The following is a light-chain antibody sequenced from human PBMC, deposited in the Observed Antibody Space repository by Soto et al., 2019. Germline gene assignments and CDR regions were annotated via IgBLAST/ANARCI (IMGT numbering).Light chain of an antibody. CDR1: QSVTSN. CDR2: GAS. V-gene: IGKV3-15*01. CDR3: QQYNNWPVT. J-gene: IGKJ4*01. Sequence: EIVMTQSPATLSVSPGERVTFSCRASQSVTSNLAWYQHKPGQAPRLLIYGASTGATGIPARFSGSGSGTEFTLTINSLQSGDFAIYYCQQYNNWPVTFGGGTKVDIK.